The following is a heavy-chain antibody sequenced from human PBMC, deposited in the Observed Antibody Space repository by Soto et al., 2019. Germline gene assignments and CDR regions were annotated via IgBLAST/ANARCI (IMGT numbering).Heavy chain of an antibody. V-gene: IGHV4-30-4*01. Sequence: PSETLSLTCTVSGGSISSGDYYWSWIRQPPGKGLEWIGYIYYSGSTYYNPSLKSRVTISVDTSKNQFSLKLSSVTAADTAVYYCAREGSGITGTTWPYYYYGMDVWGQGTTVTVSS. CDR1: GGSISSGDYY. J-gene: IGHJ6*02. CDR2: IYYSGST. CDR3: AREGSGITGTTWPYYYYGMDV. D-gene: IGHD1-7*01.